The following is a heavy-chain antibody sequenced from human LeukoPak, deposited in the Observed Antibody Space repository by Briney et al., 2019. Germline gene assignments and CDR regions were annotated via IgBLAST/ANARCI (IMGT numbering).Heavy chain of an antibody. D-gene: IGHD2-2*01. J-gene: IGHJ6*02. CDR2: INPGGGTT. CDR3: ARDIVLIPAAPPRDGLDV. CDR1: GYTFTTYY. V-gene: IGHV1-46*01. Sequence: PWASVKVSCKASGYTFTTYYMHWVRQAPGQGLEWMGIINPGGGTTRYAEKFQGRVTMTRDTSTSTLYMELSSLRSEDTAVYYCARDIVLIPAAPPRDGLDVWGQGTTVTVSS.